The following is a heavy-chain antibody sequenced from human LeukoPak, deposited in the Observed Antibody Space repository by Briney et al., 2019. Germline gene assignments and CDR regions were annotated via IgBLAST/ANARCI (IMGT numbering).Heavy chain of an antibody. V-gene: IGHV5-51*01. CDR2: IYPGDSDT. Sequence: GESLKISCKGSGYSFISHWIGWVRQVPGKGLEWMGIIYPGDSDTRHSPAFEGQVTMSVDKSISTAYLQWSSMKPSDTAMYYCARRRDLYSESYSPFYYWGQGTLVTVSS. CDR1: GYSFISHW. J-gene: IGHJ4*02. D-gene: IGHD1-26*01. CDR3: ARRRDLYSESYSPFYY.